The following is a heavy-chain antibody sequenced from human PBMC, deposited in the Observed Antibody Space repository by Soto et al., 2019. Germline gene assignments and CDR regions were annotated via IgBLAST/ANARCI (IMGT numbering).Heavy chain of an antibody. V-gene: IGHV3-53*04. CDR3: ARDRYDYIWGSYRSNWHFDL. CDR2: IYSGGST. CDR1: GFTVSSNY. D-gene: IGHD3-16*02. J-gene: IGHJ2*01. Sequence: EVQLVESGGGLVQPGGSLRLSCAASGFTVSSNYMSWVRQAPGKGLEWVSVIYSGGSTYYADSVKGRFTLSRHNSNNTLYLQLNSQRVEDTAVYYCARDRYDYIWGSYRSNWHFDLWGRGTLVTVSS.